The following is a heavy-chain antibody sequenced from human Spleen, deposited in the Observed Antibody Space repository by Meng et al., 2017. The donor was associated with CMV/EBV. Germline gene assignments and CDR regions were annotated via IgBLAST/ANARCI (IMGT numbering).Heavy chain of an antibody. CDR3: ARDRKHYGERGWFDP. CDR1: GGSISSGDYY. D-gene: IGHD4-17*01. Sequence: QVQLQESGPGLLQPSQTLSLTCTVSGGSISSGDYYWSWIRQPPGKGLEWIGYIYYSGSTYSNASLKSRVTISIDRSKNQFSLKLSSVTAADTAVYYCARDRKHYGERGWFDPWGQGTLVTVSS. CDR2: IYYSGST. J-gene: IGHJ5*02. V-gene: IGHV4-30-4*01.